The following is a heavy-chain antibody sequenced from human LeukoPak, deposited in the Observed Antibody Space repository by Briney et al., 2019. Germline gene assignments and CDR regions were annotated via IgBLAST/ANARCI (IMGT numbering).Heavy chain of an antibody. Sequence: GPLRFSWAASGISSCSNDMSWVPSAPGKVLSAVSVIYSGGSTYYADSVKGRFTISRHNSKNTLYLQMNSLRAEDTAVYYCAGPSWGSGAFDIWGQGTMVTVSS. CDR1: GISSCSND. D-gene: IGHD3-16*01. CDR3: AGPSWGSGAFDI. V-gene: IGHV3-53*04. J-gene: IGHJ3*02. CDR2: IYSGGST.